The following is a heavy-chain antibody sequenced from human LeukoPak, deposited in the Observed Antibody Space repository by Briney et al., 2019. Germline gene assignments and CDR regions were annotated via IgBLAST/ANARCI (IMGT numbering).Heavy chain of an antibody. Sequence: PGRSLRLSCAASGFTFDDYAMHWVRQAPGKGLEWVSGISWNSGSIGYADSVKGRFTISRDNAKNSLYLQKNSLRAEDTASHYCAKDISPAIVGATHFDYWGQGTLVTVSS. CDR1: GFTFDDYA. V-gene: IGHV3-9*01. J-gene: IGHJ4*02. D-gene: IGHD1-26*01. CDR3: AKDISPAIVGATHFDY. CDR2: ISWNSGSI.